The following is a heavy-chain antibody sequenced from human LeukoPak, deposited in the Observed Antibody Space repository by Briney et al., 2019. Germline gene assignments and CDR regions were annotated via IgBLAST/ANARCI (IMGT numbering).Heavy chain of an antibody. CDR3: ARARASLYCSSTSCYGV. V-gene: IGHV5-51*01. D-gene: IGHD2-2*01. Sequence: GESLKISCKGSGYSFTSYWIGWVRQMPGKGLEWMGIIYPGDSDTRYSPSFQGQVTISADKSISTAYLQWSSLKASDTAMYYCARARASLYCSSTSCYGVWGQGTLVTVSS. J-gene: IGHJ4*02. CDR1: GYSFTSYW. CDR2: IYPGDSDT.